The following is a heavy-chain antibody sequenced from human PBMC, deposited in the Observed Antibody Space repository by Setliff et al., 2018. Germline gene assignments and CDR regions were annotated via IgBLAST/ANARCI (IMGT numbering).Heavy chain of an antibody. V-gene: IGHV1-2*02. Sequence: ASVKVSCKASGYTLSHYYIHWLRQAPGQGLEWMGCINPNSGDTTFAQKFQGRVTITRDTSNSTDYMDLSRLTSDDTAVYYCARGPPDFVVVPAAAKFDYWGQGTLVTVSS. J-gene: IGHJ4*02. CDR1: GYTLSHYY. CDR2: INPNSGDT. CDR3: ARGPPDFVVVPAAAKFDY. D-gene: IGHD2-2*01.